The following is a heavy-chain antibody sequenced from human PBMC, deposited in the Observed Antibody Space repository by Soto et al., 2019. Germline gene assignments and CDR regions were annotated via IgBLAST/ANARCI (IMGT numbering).Heavy chain of an antibody. CDR2: ISAYNGKR. D-gene: IGHD5-12*01. CDR1: GYPFTSYG. V-gene: IGHV1-18*01. CDR3: ARGRIVASIHDAFEI. Sequence: QGQLLQSGDEVKTPGASVRVSCRASGYPFTSYGISWVRQAPGQGLEWVAWISAYNGKRDTGQKFQDRVTMTLDTSTDTAHMDLGDLTSADTAVYYCARGRIVASIHDAFEIWGQGTKVTVSS. J-gene: IGHJ3*02.